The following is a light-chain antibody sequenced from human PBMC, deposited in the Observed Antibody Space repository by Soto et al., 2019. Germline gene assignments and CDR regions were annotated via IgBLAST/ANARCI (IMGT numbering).Light chain of an antibody. CDR2: GAS. V-gene: IGKV3-20*01. CDR3: QQYGTSPPT. J-gene: IGKJ3*01. Sequence: EIVLTQSPGTLSLSPGERATLSCRASQRVSSNSLAWYQQQPGQAPRLLIYGASSRATDNPDRFSGSGSGTAFTLIVSRLEPEDFAVYFCQQYGTSPPTFGPGTKVDIK. CDR1: QRVSSNS.